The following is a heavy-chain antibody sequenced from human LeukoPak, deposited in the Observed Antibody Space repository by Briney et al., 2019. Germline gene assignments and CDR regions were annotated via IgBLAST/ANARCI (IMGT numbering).Heavy chain of an antibody. Sequence: PGGSLRLSCAVSGFTLSSHWMSWARQAPGKGLEWVANIKQDGSEQYYVDSVRGRFTVSRDNAKNSLYLQMNSLRAEDTAIYYCARESAGGPDYWGQGTLVTVSS. CDR1: GFTLSSHW. J-gene: IGHJ4*02. CDR3: ARESAGGPDY. V-gene: IGHV3-7*05. D-gene: IGHD6-19*01. CDR2: IKQDGSEQ.